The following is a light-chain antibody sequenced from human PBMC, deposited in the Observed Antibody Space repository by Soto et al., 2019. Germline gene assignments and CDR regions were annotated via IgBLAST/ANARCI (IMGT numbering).Light chain of an antibody. Sequence: EIVLTQSPGTGSLSPGERATLSCRAIQNFGSTYLAWYQQKPGQAPRLLIYDASYRATGIPARLSGSGSGTDFTLTISSLDPEDSAVYYCQQRSAWPSFGQGTRLEIK. CDR3: QQRSAWPS. CDR2: DAS. V-gene: IGKV3-11*01. J-gene: IGKJ5*01. CDR1: QNFGSTY.